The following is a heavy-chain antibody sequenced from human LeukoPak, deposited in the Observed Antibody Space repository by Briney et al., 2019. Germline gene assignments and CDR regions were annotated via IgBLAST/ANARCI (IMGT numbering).Heavy chain of an antibody. Sequence: GGSLRLSCAASGFTFSSYWFHWVRQAPGKGLVWVSRINSDGSDTIYADSVKGRFTISRDNAKSTVYLQMNSLKAEGTAVYYCARGGYHHGFDIWGQGTMVTVSS. CDR2: INSDGSDT. CDR1: GFTFSSYW. J-gene: IGHJ3*02. V-gene: IGHV3-74*01. D-gene: IGHD2-15*01. CDR3: ARGGYHHGFDI.